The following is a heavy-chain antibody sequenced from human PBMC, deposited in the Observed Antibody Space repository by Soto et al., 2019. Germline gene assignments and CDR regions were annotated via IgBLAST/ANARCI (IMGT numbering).Heavy chain of an antibody. D-gene: IGHD1-26*01. CDR3: ATGSGSYYDY. J-gene: IGHJ4*02. Sequence: QLQLQESGSGLVKPSQTLSLTCAVSGGSISSGGYSWSWIRQPPGKGLEWIGYIYHSGSTYYNPSLKSRVXIXXDRSKNQSSLKLSSVTAADTAVYYCATGSGSYYDYWGQGTLVTVSS. V-gene: IGHV4-30-2*01. CDR2: IYHSGST. CDR1: GGSISSGGYS.